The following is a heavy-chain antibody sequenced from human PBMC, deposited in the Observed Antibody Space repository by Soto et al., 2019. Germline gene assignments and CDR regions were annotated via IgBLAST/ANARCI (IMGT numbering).Heavy chain of an antibody. CDR2: IIPIFGTA. D-gene: IGHD3-22*01. CDR1: GGTFSSYA. V-gene: IGHV1-69*01. CDR3: ARVEGNYYDSSGYLDY. J-gene: IGHJ4*02. Sequence: QVQLVQSGAEVKKPGASVKVSCKASGGTFSSYAISWVRQAPGQGLEWMGGIIPIFGTANYAQKFQGRVTITADESTSTAYMELSSLRSEDTAVYYCARVEGNYYDSSGYLDYWGQGTLVTVSS.